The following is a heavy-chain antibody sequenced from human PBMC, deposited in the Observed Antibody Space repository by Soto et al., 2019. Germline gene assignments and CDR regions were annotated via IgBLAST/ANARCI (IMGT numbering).Heavy chain of an antibody. CDR3: AKGPYYYDSSGYYYVDY. D-gene: IGHD3-22*01. CDR1: RFAFSNYG. Sequence: LRLSCAASRFAFSNYGMHWVRQAPGKGLEWVAIISYDGNYKYYADSVKGRFTISRDDSKNTLYLQMNSLRAEDTAVYYCAKGPYYYDSSGYYYVDYWGRGTLVTVSS. V-gene: IGHV3-30*18. J-gene: IGHJ4*02. CDR2: ISYDGNYK.